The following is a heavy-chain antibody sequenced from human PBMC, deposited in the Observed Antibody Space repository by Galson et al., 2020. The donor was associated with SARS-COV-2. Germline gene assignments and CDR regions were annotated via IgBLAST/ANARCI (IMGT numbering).Heavy chain of an antibody. V-gene: IGHV3-48*01. D-gene: IGHD2-2*01. CDR2: ISSTSNTI. Sequence: GESLKTSCAVSGFTFSNYSMNWVRQDPGKGLEWASYISSTSNTIYYADSEKGRFTISRDNAKNSLYLQMNSLRAEDTAVYYCASYCSSSSCYKGANDYWGQGTLVTVSS. CDR1: GFTFSNYS. CDR3: ASYCSSSSCYKGANDY. J-gene: IGHJ4*02.